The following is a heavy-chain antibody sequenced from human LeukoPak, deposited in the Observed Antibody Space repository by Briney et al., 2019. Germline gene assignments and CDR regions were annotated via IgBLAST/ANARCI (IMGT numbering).Heavy chain of an antibody. CDR1: GFTFSSYA. CDR3: AKFPYAAYSSSCFDF. V-gene: IGHV3-23*01. D-gene: IGHD6-13*01. Sequence: QPGGSLRLSCAASGFTFSSYAMSWVRQAPGKGLEWVSAISGSGYTTNYADSVKGRFTISRDNSKNTLYLLMNSLRAEDTAIYYCAKFPYAAYSSSCFDFWGQGTLVTVSS. CDR2: ISGSGYTT. J-gene: IGHJ4*02.